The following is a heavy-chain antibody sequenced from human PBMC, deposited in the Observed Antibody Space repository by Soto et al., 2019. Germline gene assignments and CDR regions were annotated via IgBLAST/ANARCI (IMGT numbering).Heavy chain of an antibody. CDR2: IHYSGGT. V-gene: IGHV4-39*02. CDR3: ARPAGAYGANGWFDA. Sequence: QLQLEESGPGLVKPSETLSLTCIVSGGSVSSSSYYWGWIRQPPGKGLEWIGSIHYSGGTFYNPSLKSRVTISVDTSKNHFSLKLSSVTAADTAVYYCARPAGAYGANGWFDAWGQGTLVTVSS. D-gene: IGHD4-17*01. CDR1: GGSVSSSSYY. J-gene: IGHJ5*02.